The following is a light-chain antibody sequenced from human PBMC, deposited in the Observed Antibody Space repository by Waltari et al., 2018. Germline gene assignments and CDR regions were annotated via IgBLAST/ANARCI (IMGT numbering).Light chain of an antibody. CDR1: QNINRY. Sequence: DIQMTQSPSTLSASVGDRVTISCRASQNINRYLARYQQKPGQAPQLLIYKASKLEGGVPSRFSGSGSGTEFTLTINSLQPDDFATYYCQEYNSFSRAFGQGTKVDIK. CDR3: QEYNSFSRA. CDR2: KAS. J-gene: IGKJ1*01. V-gene: IGKV1-5*03.